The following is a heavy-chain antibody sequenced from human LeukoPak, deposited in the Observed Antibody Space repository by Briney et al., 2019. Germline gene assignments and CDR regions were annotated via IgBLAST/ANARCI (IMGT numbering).Heavy chain of an antibody. CDR3: ARDSGYYYYYMDV. CDR1: GYSFTGYY. V-gene: IGHV1-2*02. CDR2: INRNIGGT. Sequence: GASVKVSCKASGYSFTGYYMHWVRQAPGQGLEWMGWINRNIGGTNYAQKFQGRVTMTRDTSISTAYMELSSLRSEDMAVYYCARDSGYYYYYMDVWGKGTTVTVSS. J-gene: IGHJ6*03.